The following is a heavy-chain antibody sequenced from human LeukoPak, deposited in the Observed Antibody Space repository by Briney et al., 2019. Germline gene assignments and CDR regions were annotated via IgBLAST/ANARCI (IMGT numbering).Heavy chain of an antibody. V-gene: IGHV3-30*18. J-gene: IGHJ4*02. CDR2: ISYDGSNT. CDR3: AKDGQQLPTNYYDSSGYYPDY. CDR1: GFTFSGYG. Sequence: PGRSLRLSCAASGFTFSGYGIHWVRQAPGKGLEWVAVISYDGSNTYYADSVKGRFTISRDKSKNTLFLQMNSLRAEDTAVYYCAKDGQQLPTNYYDSSGYYPDYWGQGTLVTVSS. D-gene: IGHD3-22*01.